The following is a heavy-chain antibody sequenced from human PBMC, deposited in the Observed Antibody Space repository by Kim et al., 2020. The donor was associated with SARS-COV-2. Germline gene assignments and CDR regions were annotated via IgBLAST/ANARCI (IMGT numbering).Heavy chain of an antibody. D-gene: IGHD6-13*01. CDR3: ARDRAGNYYYGMDV. J-gene: IGHJ6*02. V-gene: IGHV3-30*01. Sequence: ANSVKGRFTISRDNSKNTLYLQMNSLRAEDTAVYYCARDRAGNYYYGMDVWGHGTTVTVSS.